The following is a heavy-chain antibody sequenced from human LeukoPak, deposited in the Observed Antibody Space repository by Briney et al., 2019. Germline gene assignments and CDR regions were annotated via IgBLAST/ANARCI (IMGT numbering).Heavy chain of an antibody. Sequence: GGSLRLSCIASGFTFSRYDMHWVRQATGKGLEWVSSIGTASDTFYPDSVKGRFTISRENAKNSLFLQMNSLRAEDTAVYYCAKDTRRGYSSSWYWFDPWGQGTLVTVSS. CDR1: GFTFSRYD. J-gene: IGHJ5*02. D-gene: IGHD6-13*01. CDR2: IGTASDT. CDR3: AKDTRRGYSSSWYWFDP. V-gene: IGHV3-13*01.